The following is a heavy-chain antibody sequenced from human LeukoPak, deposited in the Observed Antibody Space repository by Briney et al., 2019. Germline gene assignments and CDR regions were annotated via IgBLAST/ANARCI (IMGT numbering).Heavy chain of an antibody. Sequence: ASVKVSCKASGYTFTSYDINWVRQATGQGLEWMGWMNTNNGNTDYALKFQGRVTMTRDTSINTAYMELTGLRSEDTAVYYCARKDVLTGYPIYFFDLWGRGTLVTVSS. D-gene: IGHD3-9*01. CDR2: MNTNNGNT. J-gene: IGHJ2*01. CDR1: GYTFTSYD. V-gene: IGHV1-8*01. CDR3: ARKDVLTGYPIYFFDL.